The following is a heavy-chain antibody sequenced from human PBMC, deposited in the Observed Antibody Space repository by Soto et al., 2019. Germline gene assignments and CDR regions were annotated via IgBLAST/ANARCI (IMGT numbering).Heavy chain of an antibody. Sequence: ASVKVSCKXSGGTFSSYAISWVRQAPGQGLEWMGWISPYIGNTNYAQKLQGRVTMTTDTSTSTAYMELRSLRSDDTAVYYCARGTTVETGKYWGQGTLVTVSS. J-gene: IGHJ4*02. CDR3: ARGTTVETGKY. D-gene: IGHD4-17*01. CDR2: ISPYIGNT. V-gene: IGHV1-18*01. CDR1: GGTFSSYA.